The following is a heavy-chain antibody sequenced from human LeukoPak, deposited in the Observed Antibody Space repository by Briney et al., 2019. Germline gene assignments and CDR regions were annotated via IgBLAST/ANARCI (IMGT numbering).Heavy chain of an antibody. CDR1: AGSISNYH. Sequence: PSETLSLTRTVAAGSISNYHWSWIRQPPGEGLEWLGYMFDSGRTKYNPSLRNRVTISGDTSKNQVSLRLSSVTAADTAVYYCARCRDEFGDYGFDFWGQGALVTVSS. D-gene: IGHD4-17*01. V-gene: IGHV4-59*01. CDR3: ARCRDEFGDYGFDF. CDR2: MFDSGRT. J-gene: IGHJ4*02.